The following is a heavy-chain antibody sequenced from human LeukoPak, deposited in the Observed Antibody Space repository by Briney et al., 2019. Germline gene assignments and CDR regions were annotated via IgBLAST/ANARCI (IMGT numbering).Heavy chain of an antibody. CDR3: LLQMTYGELSDPDF. D-gene: IGHD3-16*02. CDR1: GFTFSSYW. Sequence: PGGSLRLSCAASGFTFSSYWMSWVRQAPGKGLEWVSSSGTRSGTKYYADSVMGRFTISRDSAMNSVSLQINSLRAEDTAVYYCLLQMTYGELSDPDFRGQGTLVTVSS. V-gene: IGHV3-21*01. J-gene: IGHJ4*02. CDR2: SGTRSGTK.